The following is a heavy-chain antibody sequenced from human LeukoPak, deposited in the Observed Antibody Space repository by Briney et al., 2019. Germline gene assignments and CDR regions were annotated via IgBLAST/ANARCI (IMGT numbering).Heavy chain of an antibody. J-gene: IGHJ4*02. D-gene: IGHD3-9*01. CDR3: ARDRYFIGFDY. CDR1: GGSINSGDYY. CDR2: IYYSGST. Sequence: SQTLSLTCTVSGGSINSGDYYWSWIRQPPGKGLEWIGYIYYSGSTYYNPPLKSRVSISLHTSKNQFSLKLSSVTAADTAVYYCARDRYFIGFDYWGQGTLATVSS. V-gene: IGHV4-30-4*01.